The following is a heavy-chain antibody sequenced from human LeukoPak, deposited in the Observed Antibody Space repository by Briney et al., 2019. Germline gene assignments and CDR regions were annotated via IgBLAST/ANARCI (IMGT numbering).Heavy chain of an antibody. J-gene: IGHJ4*02. Sequence: GGSLRLSCAASGFTVSSNYMSWVRQAPGKGLEWVSVIYSGGSTYYADSVKGRFTISRDNSKNTLYLQMNSLRAEDTAVYYCARDLSCGQGYFDYWGQGTLVTVSS. CDR3: ARDLSCGQGYFDY. V-gene: IGHV3-53*01. CDR2: IYSGGST. CDR1: GFTVSSNY. D-gene: IGHD6-19*01.